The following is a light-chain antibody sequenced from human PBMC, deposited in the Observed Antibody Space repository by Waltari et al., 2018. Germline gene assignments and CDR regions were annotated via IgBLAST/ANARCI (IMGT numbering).Light chain of an antibody. J-gene: IGLJ1*01. Sequence: QSALTQPASVSGSPGQSITISCTGTSSAVGSYNPFSWFQQYPDKAPKLIIFEVNKRPSGVSNRFSGSKSGNTASLTISGLQAEDEADYYCCSYAGSGIYVFGSGAKVTVL. CDR2: EVN. V-gene: IGLV2-23*02. CDR3: CSYAGSGIYV. CDR1: SSAVGSYNP.